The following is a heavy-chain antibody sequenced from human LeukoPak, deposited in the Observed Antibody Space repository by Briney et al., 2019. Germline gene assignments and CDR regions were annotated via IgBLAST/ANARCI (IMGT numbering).Heavy chain of an antibody. Sequence: GGSLRLSCAASGFTFRIYAMSWVRQAPGKGLEWVSGISDSGDSTYYADSVKGRFTISKDNSNNTLYLQMNSLRADDTAVYYCAKGDWGDYWGQGTLVTVSS. V-gene: IGHV3-23*01. CDR3: AKGDWGDY. CDR2: ISDSGDST. CDR1: GFTFRIYA. D-gene: IGHD7-27*01. J-gene: IGHJ4*02.